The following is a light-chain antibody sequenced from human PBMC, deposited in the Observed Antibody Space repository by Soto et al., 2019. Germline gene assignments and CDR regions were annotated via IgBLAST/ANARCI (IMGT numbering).Light chain of an antibody. CDR3: QQYGNSPRT. J-gene: IGKJ1*01. V-gene: IGKV3-20*01. CDR1: QSVNSNF. CDR2: GAS. Sequence: EIFLTQSPGTLSLSRWEIATLSCRASQSVNSNFLAWYQQKPGQAPRLLISGASNRATGIPDRFSGSGSGTDFTLTISRLEPEDFAVYYCQQYGNSPRTFGQGTKVDIK.